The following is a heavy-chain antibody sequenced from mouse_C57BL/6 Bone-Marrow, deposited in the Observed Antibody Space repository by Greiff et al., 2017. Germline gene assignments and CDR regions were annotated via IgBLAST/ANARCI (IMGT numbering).Heavy chain of an antibody. D-gene: IGHD1-1*01. V-gene: IGHV1-72*01. CDR3: ESDGYVAWSLYGSSYGFAY. Sequence: QVQLQQPGAELVKPGASVKLSCKASGYTFTSYWMHWVKQRPGRGLEWIGRIDPNSGGTKYNEKFKSKATLTVDKPSSTAYMHLSSLTSEDSAVYYCESDGYVAWSLYGSSYGFAYWGQGTLVTVSA. CDR1: GYTFTSYW. CDR2: IDPNSGGT. J-gene: IGHJ3*01.